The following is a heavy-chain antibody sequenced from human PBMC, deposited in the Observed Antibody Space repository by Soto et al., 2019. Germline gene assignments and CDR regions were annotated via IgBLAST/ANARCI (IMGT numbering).Heavy chain of an antibody. CDR3: ARLHGYCISSSCQAHYAMYV. CDR2: IYYSGST. Sequence: PSETLSLTCTVSSAPVSSSTYTWGWLRQPPGKGLEWIGSIYYSGSTYYNPSLNSRVTVSVDTSKNQFSLKVTSVTAADTAVYYCARLHGYCISSSCQAHYAMYVRGQRNTLTISS. J-gene: IGHJ6*02. CDR1: SAPVSSSTYT. V-gene: IGHV4-39*01. D-gene: IGHD2-15*01.